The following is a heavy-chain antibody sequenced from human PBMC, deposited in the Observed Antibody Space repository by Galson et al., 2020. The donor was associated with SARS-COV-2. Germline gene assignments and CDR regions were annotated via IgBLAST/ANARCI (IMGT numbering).Heavy chain of an antibody. V-gene: IGHV4-4*02. Sequence: ASETLSLTCAVSGASISSNNWWTWVRQPPGKGLEWIGEIYHSGTTNYNPSLKSRVTISVDKSKNHVLLKLNSVTAADTAVYYCARPTAGSLFDYWGQGSLVTVSS. J-gene: IGHJ4*02. CDR3: ARPTAGSLFDY. D-gene: IGHD6-25*01. CDR1: GASISSNNW. CDR2: IYHSGTT.